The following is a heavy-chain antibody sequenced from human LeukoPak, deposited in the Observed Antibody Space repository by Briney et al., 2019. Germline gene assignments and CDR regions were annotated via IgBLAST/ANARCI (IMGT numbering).Heavy chain of an antibody. Sequence: SETLSLTCTVSGGSIGSYYWSWIRQPPGKGLEWIGYIYYSGSTNYNPSLKSRVTISVDTSKNQFSLKLSSVTAADTAVYYCARGGYCSRTSCYPYYYYGMDVWGQGTTVTVSS. CDR1: GGSIGSYY. J-gene: IGHJ6*02. CDR3: ARGGYCSRTSCYPYYYYGMDV. D-gene: IGHD2-2*01. V-gene: IGHV4-59*01. CDR2: IYYSGST.